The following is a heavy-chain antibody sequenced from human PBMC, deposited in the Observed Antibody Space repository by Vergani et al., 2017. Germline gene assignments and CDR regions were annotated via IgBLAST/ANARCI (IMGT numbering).Heavy chain of an antibody. V-gene: IGHV3-30*18. J-gene: IGHJ4*02. CDR1: GFCFRGHG. Sequence: QVHLVESGGGVVQPGRSLTLSCVASGFCFRGHGAHWVRQALGKGMEWVAFIGYDGRIKYNVDSVKGRITISRDTSKKTLSLQMRSQSPDDTAVYYCAKDVREKNDYGYFDYLGQGTLVTVSS. CDR3: AKDVREKNDYGYFDY. D-gene: IGHD4-17*01. CDR2: IGYDGRIK.